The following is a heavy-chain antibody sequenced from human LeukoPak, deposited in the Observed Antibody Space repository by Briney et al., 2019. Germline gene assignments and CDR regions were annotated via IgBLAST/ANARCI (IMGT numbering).Heavy chain of an antibody. J-gene: IGHJ4*02. CDR2: IKQDGSEK. V-gene: IGHV3-7*01. CDR1: GFTFSSYS. CDR3: ARGRAKGLAAAAMGSY. Sequence: GGSLRLSCAASGFTFSSYSMNWVRQAPGKELEWVANIKQDGSEKYYVDSVKGRFTISRDNAKNSLYLQMNSLRAEDTAVYYCARGRAKGLAAAAMGSYWGQGTLVTVSS. D-gene: IGHD2-2*01.